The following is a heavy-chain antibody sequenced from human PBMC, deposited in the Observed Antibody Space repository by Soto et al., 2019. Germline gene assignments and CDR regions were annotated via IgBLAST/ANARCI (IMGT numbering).Heavy chain of an antibody. CDR1: GFTFGSHW. CDR3: ARFGTSYDTSGFLY. CDR2: ISSGGTTT. V-gene: IGHV3-74*01. D-gene: IGHD3-22*01. J-gene: IGHJ4*02. Sequence: GGSLRLSCAASGFTFGSHWMHWVRQAPGKGLVYVSRISSGGTTTNYAESVKGRFTISRDNVRNTLYLQMNSLRVEDTAVYYCARFGTSYDTSGFLYWGQGTPVTVSS.